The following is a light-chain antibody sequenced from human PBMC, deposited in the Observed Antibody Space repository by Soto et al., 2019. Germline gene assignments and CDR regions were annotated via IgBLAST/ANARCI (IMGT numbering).Light chain of an antibody. CDR2: AAS. V-gene: IGKV1-39*01. CDR1: QSISNY. J-gene: IGKJ2*01. Sequence: DIQMTQSPSSLSASVGDRVTITCRASQSISNYLNWYQQIPGKAPKLLIYAASSLQSGVPSRFSGSGSGTDFTLTISSLQPADFATYYCQQSYNTPYTFGQGTKLEIK. CDR3: QQSYNTPYT.